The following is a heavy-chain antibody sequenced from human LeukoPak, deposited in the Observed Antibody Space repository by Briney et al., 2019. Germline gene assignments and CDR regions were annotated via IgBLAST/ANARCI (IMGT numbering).Heavy chain of an antibody. CDR3: SRDRGGSYSAIDY. J-gene: IGHJ4*02. CDR1: GFTFSSYS. V-gene: IGHV3-48*04. D-gene: IGHD2-15*01. Sequence: GGSLRLSCAASGFTFSSYSLNWVRQAPGKGLEWVSFISSSSITIYYADSVKGRFTISRDNAEKSLYLQMNSLRAEDTAVYYCSRDRGGSYSAIDYWGQGTLVAVSS. CDR2: ISSSSITI.